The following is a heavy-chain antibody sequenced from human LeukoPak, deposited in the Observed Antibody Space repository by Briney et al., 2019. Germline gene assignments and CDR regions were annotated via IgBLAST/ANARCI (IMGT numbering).Heavy chain of an antibody. D-gene: IGHD6-13*01. CDR3: ARDRIAGTAYNWFDP. V-gene: IGHV3-21*01. CDR2: ITRSSSYI. J-gene: IGHJ5*02. Sequence: GALRLSCAASGFTFSSYAMNWVRQAPGKGLEWVSSITRSSSYIYYADSVKGRFTISRDNAKNSLFLQVNSLRAEDTAVYACARDRIAGTAYNWFDPWGQGTLVTVSS. CDR1: GFTFSSYA.